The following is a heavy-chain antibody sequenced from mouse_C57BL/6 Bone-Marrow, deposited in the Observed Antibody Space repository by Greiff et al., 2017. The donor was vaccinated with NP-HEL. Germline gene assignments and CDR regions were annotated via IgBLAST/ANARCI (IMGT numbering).Heavy chain of an antibody. CDR1: GYSITSGYY. V-gene: IGHV3-6*01. CDR2: ISYDGSN. J-gene: IGHJ4*01. D-gene: IGHD2-4*01. CDR3: ARRYDYDLYYAMDD. Sequence: VQLKESGPGLVKPSQSLSLTCSVTGYSITSGYYWNWIRQFPGNKLEWMGYISYDGSNNYNPSLKNQISITRDTSKNQFFLKLNSVTTEDTATYYGARRYDYDLYYAMDDWGQGTSVTVSS.